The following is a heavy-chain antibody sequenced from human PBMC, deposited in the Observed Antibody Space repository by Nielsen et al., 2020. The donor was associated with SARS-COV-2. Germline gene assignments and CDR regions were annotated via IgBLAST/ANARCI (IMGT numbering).Heavy chain of an antibody. D-gene: IGHD6-6*01. V-gene: IGHV3-23*01. CDR1: GFTFSSYA. Sequence: GGFLRLSCAASGFTFSSYAMSWVRQAPGKGLEWVSAISGSGGSIYYADSVKGRFTISRDNAKNSLYLQMNSLRAEDTAAYYCAARTDYWGQGTLVTVSS. CDR2: ISGSGGSI. J-gene: IGHJ4*02. CDR3: AARTDY.